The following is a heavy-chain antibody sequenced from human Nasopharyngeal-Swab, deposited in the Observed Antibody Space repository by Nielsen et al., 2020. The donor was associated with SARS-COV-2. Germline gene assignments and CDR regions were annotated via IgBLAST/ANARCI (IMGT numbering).Heavy chain of an antibody. J-gene: IGHJ4*02. CDR3: TRETPYSSGWYSFDY. CDR1: GFTFGDYA. D-gene: IGHD6-19*01. Sequence: GGPLRLSCTASGFTFGDYAMSWFRQAPGKGLEWVGFIRSKAYGGTTEYAASVKGRFTISRDDSKSIAYLQMNSLKTEDTAVYYCTRETPYSSGWYSFDYWGQGTLVTVSS. V-gene: IGHV3-49*03. CDR2: IRSKAYGGTT.